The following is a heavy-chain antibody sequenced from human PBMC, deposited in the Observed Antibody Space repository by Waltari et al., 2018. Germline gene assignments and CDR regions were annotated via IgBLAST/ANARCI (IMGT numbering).Heavy chain of an antibody. V-gene: IGHV4-34*01. J-gene: IGHJ4*02. CDR2: INHSGST. Sequence: QVQLQQWGAGLLKPSETLSLTCAVYGGSFSGYYWSWLRQPPGKGLEWIGEINHSGSTNYNPSLKSRVTISVDTSKNQFSLKLSSVTAADTAVYYCARGFSRKWLVLRFSYWGQGTLVTVSS. CDR3: ARGFSRKWLVLRFSY. CDR1: GGSFSGYY. D-gene: IGHD6-19*01.